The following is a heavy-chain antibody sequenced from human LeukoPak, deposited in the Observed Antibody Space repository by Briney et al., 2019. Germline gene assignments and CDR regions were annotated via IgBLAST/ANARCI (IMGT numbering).Heavy chain of an antibody. D-gene: IGHD5-18*01. V-gene: IGHV1-69*05. CDR3: ARDSGYSYGYGSAYYYYYYMDV. J-gene: IGHJ6*03. CDR2: IIPIFGTA. Sequence: SVKVSCKASGGTFSSYAISWLRQAPGQGLEWMGRIIPIFGTANYAQKFQGRVTITTDESTSTAYMELSSLRSEDTAVYYCARDSGYSYGYGSAYYYYYYMDVWGKGTTVTVSS. CDR1: GGTFSSYA.